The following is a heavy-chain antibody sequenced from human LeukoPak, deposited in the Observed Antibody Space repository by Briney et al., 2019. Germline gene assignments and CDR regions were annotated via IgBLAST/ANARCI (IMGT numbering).Heavy chain of an antibody. CDR1: GYTFTSYD. CDR2: MNPNSGNT. V-gene: IGHV1-8*01. Sequence: ASVKVSCKASGYTFTSYDINWVRQATGQGLEWMGWMNPNSGNTGYAQKFQGRVTMTRNTSISTAYMELSSLRSEDTAVYYCARDSGFTIFGVVNYYGMDVWGQGTTVTVSS. CDR3: ARDSGFTIFGVVNYYGMDV. J-gene: IGHJ6*02. D-gene: IGHD3-3*01.